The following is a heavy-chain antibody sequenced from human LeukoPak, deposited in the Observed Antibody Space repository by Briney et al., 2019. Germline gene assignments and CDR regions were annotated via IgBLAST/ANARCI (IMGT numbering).Heavy chain of an antibody. J-gene: IGHJ4*02. D-gene: IGHD7-27*01. Sequence: PGGSLRLSCAASGFTFSSYSMNWVRQAPGKGLEWVSYISGSSSTIYYADSVKARFTISRDNAKNSLYLLMSSLRDEDTAVYYCVRDVNWGLTDWGQGTLVTVSS. CDR3: VRDVNWGLTD. CDR1: GFTFSSYS. V-gene: IGHV3-48*02. CDR2: ISGSSSTI.